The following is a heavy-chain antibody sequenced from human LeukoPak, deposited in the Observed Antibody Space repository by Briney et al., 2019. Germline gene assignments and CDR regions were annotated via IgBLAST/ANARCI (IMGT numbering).Heavy chain of an antibody. J-gene: IGHJ3*02. V-gene: IGHV1-2*02. CDR1: GYTFTGYY. CDR2: IKPNSGGT. Sequence: ASVKVSCKASGYTFTGYYMHWVRQAPGQGLEWMGWIKPNSGGTNYAQKFQGRVTMTRDTSISTAYMELSRLRSDDTAVYYCARDAYYDFWSGYRPDAFDIWGQGTMVTVSS. CDR3: ARDAYYDFWSGYRPDAFDI. D-gene: IGHD3-3*01.